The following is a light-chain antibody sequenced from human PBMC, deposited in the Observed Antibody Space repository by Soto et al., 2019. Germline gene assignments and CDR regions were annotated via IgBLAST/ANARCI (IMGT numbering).Light chain of an antibody. Sequence: EIEMTQSPATLSVSAGERATLTCRASQSVSSNLAWYQRKPGQAPRLLIYGASTRATGSPARFSCSGSGTEFDLTLSSLQSEDFAVYNYQRYNNWPQMFGQGTKVDIK. CDR3: QRYNNWPQM. CDR1: QSVSSN. V-gene: IGKV3-15*01. J-gene: IGKJ1*01. CDR2: GAS.